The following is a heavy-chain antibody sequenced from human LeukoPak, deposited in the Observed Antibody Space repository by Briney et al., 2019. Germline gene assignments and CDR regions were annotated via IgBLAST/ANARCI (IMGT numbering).Heavy chain of an antibody. CDR2: INPNSGGT. J-gene: IGHJ4*02. V-gene: IGHV1-2*02. Sequence: ASVKVSCKASGYTFTSYGISWVRQAPGQGLEWMGWINPNSGGTNYAQKFQGRVTMTRDTSISTAYMELSRLRSDDTAVYYCARGTARGSSGWYDYWGQGTLVTVSS. CDR1: GYTFTSYG. CDR3: ARGTARGSSGWYDY. D-gene: IGHD6-19*01.